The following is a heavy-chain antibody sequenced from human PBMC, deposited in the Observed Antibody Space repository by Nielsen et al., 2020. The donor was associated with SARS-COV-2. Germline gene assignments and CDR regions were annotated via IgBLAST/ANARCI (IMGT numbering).Heavy chain of an antibody. V-gene: IGHV3-23*01. CDR3: ARDLYDSSGYPPYYYYMDV. Sequence: GGSLRLSCAASGFTFSSYAMSWVRQAPGKGLEWVSTISASGGNTYYADSVKGRFTISRDNSKNTLYLQMNSLRAEDTAVYYCARDLYDSSGYPPYYYYMDVWGKGTTVTVSS. J-gene: IGHJ6*03. D-gene: IGHD3-22*01. CDR2: ISASGGNT. CDR1: GFTFSSYA.